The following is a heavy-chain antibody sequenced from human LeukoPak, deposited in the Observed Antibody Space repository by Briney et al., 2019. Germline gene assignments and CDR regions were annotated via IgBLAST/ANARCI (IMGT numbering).Heavy chain of an antibody. CDR3: ARDRDYYGSGSYADY. Sequence: ASVKVSCKASGYTFTSYGIKWVRQAPGQGLEWMGWISVYNGKTKYGQKLQGRVTMTTDTSTSTAYMELRSLKSDDTAVYYCARDRDYYGSGSYADYWGQGTLVTVSS. CDR1: GYTFTSYG. V-gene: IGHV1-18*01. CDR2: ISVYNGKT. J-gene: IGHJ4*02. D-gene: IGHD3-10*01.